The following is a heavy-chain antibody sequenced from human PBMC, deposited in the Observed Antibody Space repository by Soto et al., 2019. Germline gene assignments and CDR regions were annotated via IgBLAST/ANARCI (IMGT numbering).Heavy chain of an antibody. V-gene: IGHV4-30-2*01. D-gene: IGHD3-22*01. CDR3: ARGTTPWDYDSSGYCDY. CDR2: IYHSGST. Sequence: QLQLQESGSGLVKPSQTLSLTCAVSGGSISSGGYSWSWIRQPPGKGLEWIGYIYHSGSTYYNPSRTSRVTISVDRSKNQFSLKLSSVTAADTAVYYCARGTTPWDYDSSGYCDYWGQGTLVTVSS. J-gene: IGHJ4*02. CDR1: GGSISSGGYS.